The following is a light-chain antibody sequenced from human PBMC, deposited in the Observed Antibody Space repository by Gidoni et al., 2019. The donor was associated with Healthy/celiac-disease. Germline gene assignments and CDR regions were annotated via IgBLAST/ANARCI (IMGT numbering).Light chain of an antibody. CDR1: QSVSSY. V-gene: IGKV3-11*01. Sequence: GERATLSCRASQSVSSYLAWYQQKPGQAPRLLIYDASNRATGIPARFSGSGSGTDFTLTISSLEPEDFAVYYCQQRSNWPPVTFGGGTKVEIK. CDR2: DAS. J-gene: IGKJ4*01. CDR3: QQRSNWPPVT.